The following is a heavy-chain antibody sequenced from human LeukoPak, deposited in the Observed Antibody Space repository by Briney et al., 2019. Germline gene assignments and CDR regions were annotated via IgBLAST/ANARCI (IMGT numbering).Heavy chain of an antibody. Sequence: GGSLRLSCAASGFTFSDYYMSWIRQAPGKGLEWVSYISSSDSTIYYADSVKGRFTISRDNAKNSLYLQMNSLRAEDTAAYYCARPERRDYGDRERYYYYMDVWGKGTTVTVSS. CDR1: GFTFSDYY. J-gene: IGHJ6*03. CDR3: ARPERRDYGDRERYYYYMDV. CDR2: ISSSDSTI. V-gene: IGHV3-11*04. D-gene: IGHD4-17*01.